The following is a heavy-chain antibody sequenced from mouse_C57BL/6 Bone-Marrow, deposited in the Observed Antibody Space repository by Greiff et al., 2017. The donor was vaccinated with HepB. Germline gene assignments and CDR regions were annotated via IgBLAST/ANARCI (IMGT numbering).Heavy chain of an antibody. CDR1: GYSFTGYY. CDR3: ARYSNVFDY. Sequence: EVKLMESGPELVKPGASVKISCKASGYSFTGYYMNWVKQSPEKSLEWIGEINPSTGGTTYNQKFKAKATLTVDKSSSTAYMQLKSLTSEDSAVYYCARYSNVFDYWGQGTTLTVSS. J-gene: IGHJ2*01. CDR2: INPSTGGT. V-gene: IGHV1-42*01. D-gene: IGHD2-5*01.